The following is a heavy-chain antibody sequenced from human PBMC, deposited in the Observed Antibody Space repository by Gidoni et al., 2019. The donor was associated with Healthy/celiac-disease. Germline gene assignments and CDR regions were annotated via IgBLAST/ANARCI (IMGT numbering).Heavy chain of an antibody. V-gene: IGHV4-59*01. CDR2: IYYSGST. CDR3: ARENGDYLGWFDP. CDR1: GGSISSYY. Sequence: QVQLQESGPGLVKPSETLSLTCTVSGGSISSYYWSWIRQPPGKGLEWIGYIYYSGSTNYNPSLKSRVTISVDTSKNQFSLKLSSVTAADTAVYYCARENGDYLGWFDPWGQGTLVTVSS. D-gene: IGHD4-17*01. J-gene: IGHJ5*02.